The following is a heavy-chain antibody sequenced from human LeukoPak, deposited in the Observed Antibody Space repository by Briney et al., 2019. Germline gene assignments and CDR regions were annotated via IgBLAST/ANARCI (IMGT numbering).Heavy chain of an antibody. D-gene: IGHD3-10*01. CDR3: AREDASGSYWDYYMDV. CDR1: GGSISSGSYY. J-gene: IGHJ6*03. CDR2: ISTCGST. V-gene: IGHV4-61*02. Sequence: SQTLSLTCTVSGGSISSGSYYWSWIRQPAGKGLEWIGRISTCGSTNYNPSLKRRVTISLDTSKNQFSLKLNSVTAADTAVYYCAREDASGSYWDYYMDVWGKGTTVTVSS.